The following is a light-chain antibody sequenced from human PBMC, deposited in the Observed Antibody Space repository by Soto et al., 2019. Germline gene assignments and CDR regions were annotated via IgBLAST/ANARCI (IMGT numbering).Light chain of an antibody. CDR3: QQNDSSGT. CDR1: QSVSNNY. V-gene: IGKV3-20*01. CDR2: GAS. J-gene: IGKJ1*01. Sequence: EIVLTPSPGTLSLSPGERATLSCRASQSVSNNYLPWYQQKPGQPPRLLIYGASNRATGIPDRFSGSGSGTAFTLTTRRLEPEDFAVYYCQQNDSSGTLAQGTKVDI.